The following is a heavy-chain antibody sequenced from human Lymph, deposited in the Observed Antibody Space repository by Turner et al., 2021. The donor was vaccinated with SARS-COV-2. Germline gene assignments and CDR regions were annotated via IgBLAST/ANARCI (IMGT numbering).Heavy chain of an antibody. CDR1: GLSFSSYT. V-gene: IGHV3-21*01. CDR3: ARERYDSSGSESYYFDY. J-gene: IGHJ4*02. D-gene: IGHD3-22*01. Sequence: EVQLVESGGGLVKPGGCLRLSCAASGLSFSSYTMNWVRQAPGKGLEWVSSISSSSSYIYYADSVKSRFTISRDNAKNSLYLQMNSLRAEDTAVYYCARERYDSSGSESYYFDYWGQGTLVTVSS. CDR2: ISSSSSYI.